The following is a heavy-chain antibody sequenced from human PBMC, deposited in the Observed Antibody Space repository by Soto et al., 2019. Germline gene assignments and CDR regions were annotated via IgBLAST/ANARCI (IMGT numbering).Heavy chain of an antibody. D-gene: IGHD6-25*01. Sequence: PSETLSLTCAVYGGSFSAYYWSWIRQPPGKGLEWIGEINHSGGTSYNPSLKSRVTISVDTSKSQFSLKLTSVTAADRAVYYCAKESGGYDSSTRYGLDVWGQGTTVTVSS. J-gene: IGHJ6*02. CDR2: INHSGGT. CDR1: GGSFSAYY. CDR3: AKESGGYDSSTRYGLDV. V-gene: IGHV4-34*01.